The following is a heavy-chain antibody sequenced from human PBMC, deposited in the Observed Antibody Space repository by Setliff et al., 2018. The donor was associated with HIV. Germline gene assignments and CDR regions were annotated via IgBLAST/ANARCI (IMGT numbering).Heavy chain of an antibody. D-gene: IGHD2-15*01. CDR1: GYSISSGYY. V-gene: IGHV4-38-2*01. CDR2: IYHTGST. CDR3: ARRRYCSDAFDI. J-gene: IGHJ3*02. Sequence: PSETLSLTCAVSGYSISSGYYWGWIRQPPGKRLEWIGSIYHTGSTDYNPSLKSRVTISVDTSKNHFSLKLSSVTAADTAVYYCARRRYCSDAFDIWGQGTMVTVSS.